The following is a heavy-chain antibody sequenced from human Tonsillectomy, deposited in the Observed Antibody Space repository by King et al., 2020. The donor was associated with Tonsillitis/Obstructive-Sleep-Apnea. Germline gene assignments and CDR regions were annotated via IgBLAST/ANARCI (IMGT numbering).Heavy chain of an antibody. Sequence: VQLVESGGGLVKPGGSLRLSCAASGFTFSNAWMTWVRQAPGKGLEWVGRVKSKSDGGTTDYAAPVKGRFTMSRDDSKTTLYLQMNSLRSEDTGVYYCTAYGAYSHYDYMDVWGKGTTVTVSS. CDR1: GFTFSNAW. V-gene: IGHV3-15*01. CDR3: TAYGAYSHYDYMDV. J-gene: IGHJ6*03. D-gene: IGHD3-10*01. CDR2: VKSKSDGGTT.